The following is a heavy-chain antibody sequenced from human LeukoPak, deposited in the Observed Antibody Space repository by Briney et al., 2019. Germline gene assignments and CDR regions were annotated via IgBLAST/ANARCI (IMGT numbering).Heavy chain of an antibody. D-gene: IGHD3-16*01. V-gene: IGHV3-74*01. J-gene: IGHJ2*01. CDR2: IKFDGSLA. Sequence: GGSLRLSCTASGFTFSTYWIHWVRQAPGKGLVWVSQIKFDGSLASYADSVKGRFTISRYNAKNTLYLQMNSLETAATAVYYWVTGHYDSRMYFDLWGRGTLVTVSS. CDR3: VTGHYDSRMYFDL. CDR1: GFTFSTYW.